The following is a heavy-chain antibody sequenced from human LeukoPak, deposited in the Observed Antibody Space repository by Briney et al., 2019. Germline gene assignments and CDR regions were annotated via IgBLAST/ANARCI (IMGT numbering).Heavy chain of an antibody. J-gene: IGHJ4*02. CDR1: GYTFIGYH. D-gene: IGHD5-12*01. V-gene: IGHV1-8*02. CDR2: MNPNSGNT. Sequence: ASVKVSCKASGYTFIGYHIHWVRQATGQGLEWMGWMNPNSGNTGHAQKFQGRVTMTRNTSISTAYMELSSLRSEDTAVYYCARGIFWGGYDGWGQGTLVTVSS. CDR3: ARGIFWGGYDG.